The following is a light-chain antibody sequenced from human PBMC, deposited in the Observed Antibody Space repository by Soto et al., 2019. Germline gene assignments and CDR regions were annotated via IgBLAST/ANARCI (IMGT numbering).Light chain of an antibody. CDR1: QSVSNNY. J-gene: IGKJ1*01. CDR3: QQYGSSGT. CDR2: GAS. V-gene: IGKV3-20*01. Sequence: EIVLTQSPGTLSLSPGERATLSCRASQSVSNNYLAWYQQKPGQAPRLLIYGASNRATGIPDRFSGSGSGTDFTLTISRREPEDFAVYYSQQYGSSGTFGQGTKVDIK.